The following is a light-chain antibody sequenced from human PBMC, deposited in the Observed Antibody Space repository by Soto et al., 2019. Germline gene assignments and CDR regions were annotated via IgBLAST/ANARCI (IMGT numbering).Light chain of an antibody. Sequence: IQSTHSKSTLSASVGEGDLITFLSSQSISSWLAWYQQKPGKAPKLLIYDASSLQSGVPSRFSGSGSGTDFTLTISSLQPEDFTTYYCQQANSFPHTSGGGAKVDI. J-gene: IGKJ4*01. CDR3: QQANSFPHT. CDR2: DAS. CDR1: QSISSW. V-gene: IGKV1-12*01.